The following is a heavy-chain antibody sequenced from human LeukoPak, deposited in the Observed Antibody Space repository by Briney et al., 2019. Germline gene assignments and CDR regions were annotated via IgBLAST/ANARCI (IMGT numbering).Heavy chain of an antibody. J-gene: IGHJ5*02. CDR1: GGTFSSYA. D-gene: IGHD3-22*01. Sequence: SVKVSCKASGGTFSSYAISWVRQAPGQGLEWMGRIIPIFGTANYAQKFQGRVTITTDESTSTAYMELSSLRSEDTAINYCARDRPNYHESDCHYYESDGDHWGQGTLVTVSS. CDR3: ARDRPNYHESDCHYYESDGDH. CDR2: IIPIFGTA. V-gene: IGHV1-69*05.